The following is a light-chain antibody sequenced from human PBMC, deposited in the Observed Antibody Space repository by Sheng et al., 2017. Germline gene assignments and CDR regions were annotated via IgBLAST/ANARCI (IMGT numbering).Light chain of an antibody. CDR1: QDISNY. V-gene: IGKV1-33*01. Sequence: DIQMTQSPSSLSASVGDRVTITCQASQDISNYLNWFQQKPGKAPKLLIYDASTLETGVPSRFSGRGSGTDFTLTIDNLQPEDFATYYCQQYAVFPPYTFGQGTNLEMK. CDR2: DAS. J-gene: IGKJ2*01. CDR3: QQYAVFPPYT.